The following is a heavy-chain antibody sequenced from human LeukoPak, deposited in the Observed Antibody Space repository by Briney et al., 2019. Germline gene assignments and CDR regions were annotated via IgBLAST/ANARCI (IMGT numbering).Heavy chain of an antibody. V-gene: IGHV3-21*01. D-gene: IGHD6-13*01. J-gene: IGHJ4*02. CDR3: ARGIVWYVGYFDY. CDR2: ISSSSSYK. CDR1: GFTFKSYS. Sequence: GGSLRLSCAASGFTFKSYSMNWVRQTPGKGLEWVSSISSSSSYKKNADSLKGRFTISRDNAKNSLYLQMNSLRAEDTAVYFCARGIVWYVGYFDYWGQGTLVTVSS.